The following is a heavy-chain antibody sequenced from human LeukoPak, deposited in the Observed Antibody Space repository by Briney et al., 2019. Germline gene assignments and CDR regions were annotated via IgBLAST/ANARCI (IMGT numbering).Heavy chain of an antibody. CDR2: INHSGST. CDR1: GGSFSGYY. J-gene: IGHJ4*02. D-gene: IGHD3-22*01. V-gene: IGHV4-34*01. CDR3: ARAGYYYDSSGYYYYFDY. Sequence: PSETLSLTCAVYGGSFSGYYWSWIRQSPGKGLEWIGEINHSGSTNYNPSLKSRVTISVDTSKNQFSLKLSSVTAADTAVYYCARAGYYYDSSGYYYYFDYWGQGTLVTVSS.